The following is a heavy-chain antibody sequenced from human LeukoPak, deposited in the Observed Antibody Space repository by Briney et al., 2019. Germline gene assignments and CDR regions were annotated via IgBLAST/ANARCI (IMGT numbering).Heavy chain of an antibody. CDR1: GFTFSRYW. CDR2: INNDGSST. V-gene: IGHV3-74*01. Sequence: GGSLRLSCAASGFTFSRYWIHWVRQAPGKGLVWVSRINNDGSSTNYADSVKGRFTISRDNAKNTLYLQMNSLRAEDTGVYYCASERWLQYWGQGTLVTFAS. J-gene: IGHJ4*02. D-gene: IGHD5-24*01. CDR3: ASERWLQY.